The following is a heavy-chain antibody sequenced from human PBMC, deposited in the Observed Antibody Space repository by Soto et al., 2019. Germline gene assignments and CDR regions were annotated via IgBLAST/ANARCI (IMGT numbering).Heavy chain of an antibody. D-gene: IGHD4-17*01. V-gene: IGHV1-46*01. CDR1: GYTFTNFG. CDR3: ARLPTGP. Sequence: GASVKVSCKTSGYTFTNFGLSWVRQAPGQGLEWMGIINPSGGSTSYAQKFQGRVTMTRDTSTSTVYMELSSLRSEDTAVYYCARLPTGPWGQGTLVTVSS. CDR2: INPSGGST. J-gene: IGHJ4*02.